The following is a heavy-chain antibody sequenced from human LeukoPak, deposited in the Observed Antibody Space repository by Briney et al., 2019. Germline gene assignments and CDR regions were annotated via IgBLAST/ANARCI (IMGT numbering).Heavy chain of an antibody. V-gene: IGHV4-30-2*01. J-gene: IGHJ5*02. D-gene: IGHD3-16*01. CDR2: IYHSGST. Sequence: SETLSLTCAVSGGSISSGGYSWSWIRQPPGKGLEWIGYIYHSGSTYYNPSLKSRVTISVDRSKNQFSLKLSSVTAADTAVYYCARGNYVDSDGWFDPWGQGTLVTVSS. CDR1: GGSISSGGYS. CDR3: ARGNYVDSDGWFDP.